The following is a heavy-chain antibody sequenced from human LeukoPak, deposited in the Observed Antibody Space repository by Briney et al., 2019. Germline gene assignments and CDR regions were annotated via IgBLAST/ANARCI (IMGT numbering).Heavy chain of an antibody. CDR1: GESISGFY. D-gene: IGHD3-22*01. CDR3: ARLSSSGEDYFDY. CDR2: IYYSGST. J-gene: IGHJ4*02. V-gene: IGHV4-59*12. Sequence: SETLSLTCTVSGESISGFYWTWIRQPPGKGLEWIGYIYYSGSTNYNPSLKRRVTISVDKSKNQFSLKLSSVTAADTAVYYCARLSSSGEDYFDYWGQGTLVTVSS.